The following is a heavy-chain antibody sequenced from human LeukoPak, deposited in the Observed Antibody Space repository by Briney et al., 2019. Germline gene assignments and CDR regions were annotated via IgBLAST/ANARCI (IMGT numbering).Heavy chain of an antibody. CDR3: ARISQRSFDP. CDR1: GFTFSSYW. V-gene: IGHV3-7*05. D-gene: IGHD2-15*01. CDR2: IKQDGVEQ. Sequence: RGSLRLSCAASGFTFSSYWMSWVRQAPGKGLEWVANIKQDGVEQYYVDSVEGRFTISRDNAKSSLFLQMNSLRAEDTAVYYCARISQRSFDPCGQGTVVTVSS. J-gene: IGHJ5*02.